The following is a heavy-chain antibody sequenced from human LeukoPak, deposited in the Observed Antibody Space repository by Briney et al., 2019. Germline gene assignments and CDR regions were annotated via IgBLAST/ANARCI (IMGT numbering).Heavy chain of an antibody. J-gene: IGHJ6*03. CDR2: INPSGGST. V-gene: IGHV1-46*01. CDR3: ARDGVAARRYYYYYMDV. D-gene: IGHD6-6*01. CDR1: GYTFTSYY. Sequence: ASVNVSCKASGYTFTSYYMHWVRQAPGQGLGWMGIINPSGGSTSYAQKFQGRVTMTRDMSTSKVYMELSSLRSEDTAVYYCARDGVAARRYYYYYMDVWGKGTTVTVSS.